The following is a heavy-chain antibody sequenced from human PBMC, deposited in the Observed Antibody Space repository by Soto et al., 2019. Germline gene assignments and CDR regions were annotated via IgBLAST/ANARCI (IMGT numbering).Heavy chain of an antibody. D-gene: IGHD2-15*01. CDR1: GFPLRPYG. J-gene: IGHJ5*01. CDR2: ISNDGSTN. CDR3: AKDWGASSVDWAANWFGS. V-gene: IGHV3-30*18. Sequence: QVQLVESGGGVVQPGRSLRLSCAATGFPLRPYGMHWVRQAPGKGLEWVAVISNDGSTNYYADSVTDRFSITSYNSKNTLYRQTNRLRADDTGVYYCAKDWGASSVDWAANWFGSWVRGSLVIVSS.